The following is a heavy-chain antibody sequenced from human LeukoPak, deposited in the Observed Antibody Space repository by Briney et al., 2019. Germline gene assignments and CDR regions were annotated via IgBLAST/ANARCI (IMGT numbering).Heavy chain of an antibody. D-gene: IGHD6-19*01. V-gene: IGHV3-53*01. CDR3: ARDGGSGWSSAFLDH. J-gene: IGHJ4*02. CDR1: GFTVNINY. CDR2: IYSAGST. Sequence: GGSLRLSCAASGFTVNINYMSWVRQAPGKGLEWVSDIYSAGSTDYADSVKGRFTISRDNAKNTLYLQMSSLRAEDTAVYYCARDGGSGWSSAFLDHWGQGTLVTVSS.